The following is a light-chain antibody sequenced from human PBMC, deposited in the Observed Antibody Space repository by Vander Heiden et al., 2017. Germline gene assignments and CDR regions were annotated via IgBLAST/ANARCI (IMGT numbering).Light chain of an antibody. CDR3: SSYTSSSTRV. Sequence: QSALTQPPSVSGSPGQSITISCPGPSRDVGGYTYVAGYEQHQGKAPKLMIYEVSNRPSGGSNRFSGSKSGNTASLTISGLQAEDEADYYCSSYTSSSTRVFGGGTKLTVL. CDR2: EVS. CDR1: SRDVGGYTY. V-gene: IGLV2-14*01. J-gene: IGLJ2*01.